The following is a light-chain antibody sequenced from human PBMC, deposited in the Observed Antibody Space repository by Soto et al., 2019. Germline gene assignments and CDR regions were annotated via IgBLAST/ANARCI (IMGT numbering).Light chain of an antibody. Sequence: EIVLTQSPGTLSLSPGERATLSCRATQSVSGTYLAWYQQRPGQAPRLLIYGASSRATGIPDRFSGSGSGTDFTLTIDRLEPEDFAVYYCQQYGSSVFNFGPGTKVDIK. CDR3: QQYGSSVFN. CDR1: QSVSGTY. V-gene: IGKV3-20*01. CDR2: GAS. J-gene: IGKJ3*01.